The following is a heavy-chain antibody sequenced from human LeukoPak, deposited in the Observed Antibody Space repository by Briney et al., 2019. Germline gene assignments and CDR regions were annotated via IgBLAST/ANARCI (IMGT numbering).Heavy chain of an antibody. J-gene: IGHJ3*02. CDR2: ISSSGSTI. Sequence: GGSLRLSCAAFGFTFSDYYMSWIRQAPGKGLEWVSYISSSGSTIYYADSVKGRFTISRDNAKNSLYLQMNSLRPEDTAVYYCAKGPNYDILTGWRKTHNAFDIWGQGTMVTVSS. V-gene: IGHV3-11*04. CDR1: GFTFSDYY. D-gene: IGHD3-9*01. CDR3: AKGPNYDILTGWRKTHNAFDI.